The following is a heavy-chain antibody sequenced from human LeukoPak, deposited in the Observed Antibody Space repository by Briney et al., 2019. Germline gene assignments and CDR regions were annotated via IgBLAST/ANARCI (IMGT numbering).Heavy chain of an antibody. CDR3: ARAKSGSYLFDY. CDR1: GGSISSGGYY. V-gene: IGHV4-31*03. CDR2: IYYSGST. J-gene: IGHJ4*02. D-gene: IGHD1-26*01. Sequence: PSQTLSLTCTVSGGSISSGGYYWSWIRQHPGKGLEWIGYIYYSGSTYYNPSLKSRVTISVDTSKNQFSLKLSSVAAADTAVYYCARAKSGSYLFDYWGQGTLVTVSS.